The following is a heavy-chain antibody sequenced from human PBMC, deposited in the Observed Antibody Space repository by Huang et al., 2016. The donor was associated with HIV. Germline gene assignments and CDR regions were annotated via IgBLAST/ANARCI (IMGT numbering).Heavy chain of an antibody. V-gene: IGHV4-39*01. CDR1: GGSISSRSYY. CDR3: ARHERWAMVRGVPQWGFDY. J-gene: IGHJ4*02. CDR2: IYYRGAT. D-gene: IGHD3-10*01. Sequence: QLQLQESGPGLVKPSETLSLTCTVSGGSISSRSYYWGWIRQPPGKGLEWMGTIYYRGATYYNPSRKGRVTISVDTSKNQFSLKLSSVTAADTAVYYCARHERWAMVRGVPQWGFDYWGQGTLVTVSS.